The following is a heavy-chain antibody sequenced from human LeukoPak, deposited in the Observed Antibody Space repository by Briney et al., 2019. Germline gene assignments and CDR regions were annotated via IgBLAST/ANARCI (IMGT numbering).Heavy chain of an antibody. CDR1: GYTFTSYD. Sequence: ASVKVSCKASGYTFTSYDINWVRQATGQGLEWMGWMNPNSGNTGYAQKFQGRVTMTRNTSISTAYMGLSSLRSDDTAVYYCARGYYDSSGYYYVLGENDYWGQGTLVTVSS. V-gene: IGHV1-8*01. D-gene: IGHD3-22*01. CDR3: ARGYYDSSGYYYVLGENDY. J-gene: IGHJ4*02. CDR2: MNPNSGNT.